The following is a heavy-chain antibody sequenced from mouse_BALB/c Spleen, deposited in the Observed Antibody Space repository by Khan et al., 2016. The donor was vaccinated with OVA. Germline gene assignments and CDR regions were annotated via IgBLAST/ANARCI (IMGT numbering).Heavy chain of an antibody. J-gene: IGHJ2*01. CDR1: GYSITSGYA. D-gene: IGHD1-2*01. Sequence: EVQLVESGPGLVKPSQSLSLTCTVTGYSITSGYAWYWIRQFPGNKLEWMGYISYSAVTSYTPSLKSRITITRDTSKNQFFLQLNSETTEDTATYCCGRGNYYGYYFDYWGQGTTLTVSS. CDR2: ISYSAVT. V-gene: IGHV3-2*02. CDR3: GRGNYYGYYFDY.